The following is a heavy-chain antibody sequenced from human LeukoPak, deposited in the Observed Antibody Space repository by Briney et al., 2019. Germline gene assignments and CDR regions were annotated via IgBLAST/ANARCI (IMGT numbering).Heavy chain of an antibody. CDR2: IYSGGST. CDR3: ARDGDSSGYYAAFDI. CDR1: GFTVSSSY. V-gene: IGHV3-53*01. D-gene: IGHD3-22*01. Sequence: GGSLRLSGAASGFTVSSSYMSWVRQAPGKGLEWVSVIYSGGSTYYADSVKGRFTISRDNSKNTLFLQMNSLRAEDTAVYYCARDGDSSGYYAAFDIWGQGTMVTVSS. J-gene: IGHJ3*02.